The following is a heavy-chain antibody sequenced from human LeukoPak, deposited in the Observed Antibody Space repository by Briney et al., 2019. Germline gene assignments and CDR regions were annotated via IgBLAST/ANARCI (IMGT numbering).Heavy chain of an antibody. V-gene: IGHV4-34*01. D-gene: IGHD3-22*01. J-gene: IGHJ4*02. CDR2: INHSGST. CDR1: GGSFSGYY. Sequence: SETLSLTCAVYGGSFSGYYWSWIRQPPGKGLEWIGEINHSGSTNYNPSLKSRVTISVDTSKNQFSLKLSSVTAADTAVYYCARRATHYDSSGYYSYFDYWGQGTLVTVSS. CDR3: ARRATHYDSSGYYSYFDY.